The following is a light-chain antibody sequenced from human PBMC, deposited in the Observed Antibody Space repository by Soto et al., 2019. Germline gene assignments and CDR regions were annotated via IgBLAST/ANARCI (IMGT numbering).Light chain of an antibody. CDR3: TSWTTSTTMI. Sequence: QSALTQPASVSGSPGQSITISCTGTSSDIGADKFVSWYQQHPGKAPKLMLYDVNIRPSGVSNRFSGSKSGNTASLTISGLQDEDEADYYCTSWTTSTTMIFGGGTKLTVL. J-gene: IGLJ2*01. CDR1: SSDIGADKF. V-gene: IGLV2-14*03. CDR2: DVN.